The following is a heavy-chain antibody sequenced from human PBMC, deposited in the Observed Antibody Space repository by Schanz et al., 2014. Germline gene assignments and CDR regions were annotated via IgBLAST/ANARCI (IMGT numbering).Heavy chain of an antibody. V-gene: IGHV3-33*01. D-gene: IGHD4-17*01. J-gene: IGHJ4*02. CDR2: IWNNGVTK. Sequence: QAQMVESGGGVVQPGRSLILSCSVSGFSLNTYGIHWFRQPAGKGLEWVAVIWNNGVTKYYADSVRGRFTISRDRFQNTLYLRMSSLRAEDTAVYYCARPRFDYGEVDYWGQGTLVTVSS. CDR3: ARPRFDYGEVDY. CDR1: GFSLNTYG.